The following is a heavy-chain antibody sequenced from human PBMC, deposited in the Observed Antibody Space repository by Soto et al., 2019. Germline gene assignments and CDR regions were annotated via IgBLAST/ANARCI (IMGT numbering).Heavy chain of an antibody. Sequence: GESLKISCNGSGYRFTTYWIGWVRQMPGKGLEWMGLIYPGDSNTRFSPSFQGQVTISVDMSISTAYLQWSSLRVSDTAVYYCARENRQDTAMVTPHFDYWGQGTLVTVSS. CDR1: GYRFTTYW. CDR3: ARENRQDTAMVTPHFDY. CDR2: IYPGDSNT. J-gene: IGHJ4*02. D-gene: IGHD5-18*01. V-gene: IGHV5-51*01.